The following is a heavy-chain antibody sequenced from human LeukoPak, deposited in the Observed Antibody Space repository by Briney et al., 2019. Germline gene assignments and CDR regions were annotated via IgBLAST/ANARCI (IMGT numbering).Heavy chain of an antibody. J-gene: IGHJ3*01. CDR2: ISAYNGNT. V-gene: IGHV1-18*01. CDR3: ARMSYYDSSGYATLAHDAFDV. Sequence: ASVKVSCKASGYTFTSYGISWVRQAPGQGLEWMGWISAYNGNTNYAQKLQGRVTMTTDTSTSTAYMELRSLRSDDTAVYYCARMSYYDSSGYATLAHDAFDVWGQGTMVTVSS. CDR1: GYTFTSYG. D-gene: IGHD3-22*01.